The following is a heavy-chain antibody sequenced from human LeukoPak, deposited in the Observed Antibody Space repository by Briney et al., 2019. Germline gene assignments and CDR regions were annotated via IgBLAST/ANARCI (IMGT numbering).Heavy chain of an antibody. Sequence: TGGSLRLSCEASGFTFSSYSMTWVRQAPGKGLEWVSYISSSSSTIYYADSVKGRFTISRDNAKNSLYLQMNSLRDEDTAVYYCARAAFTYYDFWSGYFDYWGQGSLVTVSS. CDR2: ISSSSSTI. V-gene: IGHV3-48*02. CDR3: ARAAFTYYDFWSGYFDY. D-gene: IGHD3-3*01. J-gene: IGHJ4*02. CDR1: GFTFSSYS.